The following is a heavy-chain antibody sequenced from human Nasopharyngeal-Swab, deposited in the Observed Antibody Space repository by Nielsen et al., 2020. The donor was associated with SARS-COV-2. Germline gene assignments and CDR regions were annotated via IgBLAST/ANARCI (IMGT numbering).Heavy chain of an antibody. D-gene: IGHD2-8*01. CDR3: ARQGFVLYFDY. CDR1: GFTVSSNY. Sequence: GESLKISCAASGFTVSSNYMSRVRQAPGKGLEWVSVIYSGGSTYYADSVKGRFTISRDNSKNTLYLQMNSLRAEDTAVYYCARQGFVLYFDYWGQGTLVTVSS. J-gene: IGHJ4*02. V-gene: IGHV3-66*02. CDR2: IYSGGST.